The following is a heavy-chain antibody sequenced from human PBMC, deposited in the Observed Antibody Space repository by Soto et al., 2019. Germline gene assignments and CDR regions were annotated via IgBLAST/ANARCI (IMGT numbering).Heavy chain of an antibody. Sequence: QVQLVQSGAEVKKPGSSVKVSCKASGGTFSSYTISWVRQAAGQGLEWMGRIIPILGIANYAQKFQGRVTITADKSTSTAYMELSSLRSEDTAVYYCARAPEYDFWSGYNWFDPWGQGTLVTVSS. J-gene: IGHJ5*02. CDR3: ARAPEYDFWSGYNWFDP. D-gene: IGHD3-3*01. CDR1: GGTFSSYT. CDR2: IIPILGIA. V-gene: IGHV1-69*02.